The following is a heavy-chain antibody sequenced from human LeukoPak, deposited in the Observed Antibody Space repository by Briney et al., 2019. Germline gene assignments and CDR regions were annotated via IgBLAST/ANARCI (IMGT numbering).Heavy chain of an antibody. CDR2: ISATTIYI. CDR3: ARGMYGSGSYNLFDY. CDR1: GITFSSFS. Sequence: GGSLRLSCAASGITFSSFSMGWVRQAPRKGLEWVSSISATTIYIYYADSVKGRFTISRDNAKNSLYLQMNSLRAEDTAVYYCARGMYGSGSYNLFDYWGQGTLVTVSS. D-gene: IGHD3-10*01. V-gene: IGHV3-21*01. J-gene: IGHJ4*02.